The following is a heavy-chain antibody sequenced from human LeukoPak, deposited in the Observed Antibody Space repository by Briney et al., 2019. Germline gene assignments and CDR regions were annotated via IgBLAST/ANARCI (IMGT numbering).Heavy chain of an antibody. CDR2: MHPNSGKT. V-gene: IGHV1-8*01. J-gene: IGHJ4*02. CDR3: ARGHYGGNRYFDN. Sequence: ASVKVSCKASGYTFSSYEINWVRQAPGQGLEWVGWMHPNSGKTGYAKKFQGRVTKTSDTSIGTAFMELSSLRSDDTAIFYCARGHYGGNRYFDNWGQGTLVTVSS. CDR1: GYTFSSYE. D-gene: IGHD4-23*01.